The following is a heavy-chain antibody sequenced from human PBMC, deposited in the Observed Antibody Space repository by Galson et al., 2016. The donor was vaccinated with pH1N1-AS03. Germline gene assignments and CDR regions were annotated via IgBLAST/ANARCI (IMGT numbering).Heavy chain of an antibody. CDR3: IKEGNRLQSRRSDAFDI. CDR1: GFTFRTFS. V-gene: IGHV3-64D*06. D-gene: IGHD5-18*01. CDR2: ISDSGINT. Sequence: SLRLSCAASGFTFRTFSIYWVRQAPGKGLEYVSGISDSGINTYYADPVKARFTISRDKSKNTVYLQMSSLRTEDTAVYYCIKEGNRLQSRRSDAFDIWGRGTMVTVSS. J-gene: IGHJ3*02.